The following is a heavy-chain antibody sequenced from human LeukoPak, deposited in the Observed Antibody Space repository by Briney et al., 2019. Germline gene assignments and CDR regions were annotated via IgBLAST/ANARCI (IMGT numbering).Heavy chain of an antibody. CDR1: GFTFSSYW. J-gene: IGHJ4*02. CDR2: IKQDGSEK. V-gene: IGHV3-7*01. D-gene: IGHD3-9*01. CDR3: ARTYYDILTGYQNFDY. Sequence: GGSLRLSCAASGFTFSSYWMSWVRQAPGKGLEWVANIKQDGSEKYYVDSVKGRFTISRDNAKNSLYLQMNSLRAEDTAVYYCARTYYDILTGYQNFDYWGQGTLVTVSS.